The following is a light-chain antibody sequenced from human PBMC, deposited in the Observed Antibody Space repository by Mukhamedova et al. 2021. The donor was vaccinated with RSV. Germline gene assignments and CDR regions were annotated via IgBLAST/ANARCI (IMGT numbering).Light chain of an antibody. J-gene: IGLJ2*01. Sequence: STWASGVPDRFSGSKSGNTASLTITGLQAEDEADYYCCSYAGSYIPVFGGGTKLTVL. CDR3: CSYAGSYIPV. CDR2: S. V-gene: IGLV2-11*01.